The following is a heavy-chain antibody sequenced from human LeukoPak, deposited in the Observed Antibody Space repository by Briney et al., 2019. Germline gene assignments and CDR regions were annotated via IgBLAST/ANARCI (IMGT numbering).Heavy chain of an antibody. CDR1: GGSFSGYY. CDR3: ARVWSGSYYNYFDY. J-gene: IGHJ4*02. Sequence: SETLSLTCAVYGGSFSGYYWSWIRQPPGKGLEWIGEINHSGSTNYNPSLKSRVTISVDTSKNQFSLKLSSVTAADTAVYYCARVWSGSYYNYFDYWGQGTLVTVSS. V-gene: IGHV4-34*01. D-gene: IGHD1-26*01. CDR2: INHSGST.